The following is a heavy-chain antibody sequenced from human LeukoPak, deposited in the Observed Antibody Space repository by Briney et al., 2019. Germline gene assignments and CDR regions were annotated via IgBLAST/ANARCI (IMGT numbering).Heavy chain of an antibody. D-gene: IGHD3-9*01. V-gene: IGHV3-73*01. CDR2: IRSKANSYAT. CDR3: TRSDYDILTGPNWFDP. J-gene: IGHJ5*02. CDR1: GFTFSGSA. Sequence: GGSLRLSCAASGFTFSGSAMHWVRQASGKGLEWVGRIRSKANSYATAYAASVKGRFTISRDDSKNTAYLQMNSVKTEDTAVYYCTRSDYDILTGPNWFDPWGQGTLVTVSS.